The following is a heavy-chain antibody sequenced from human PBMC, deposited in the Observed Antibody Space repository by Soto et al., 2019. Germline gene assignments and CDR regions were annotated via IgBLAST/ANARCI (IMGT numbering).Heavy chain of an antibody. J-gene: IGHJ4*02. V-gene: IGHV4-59*01. Sequence: LSETLSLTCTVSGGSISSYYWSWIRQPPGKGLEWIGYIYYSGSTNYNPSLKSRVTISVDTSKNQFSLKLSSVTAADTAVYYCATSYYDSSGSPWPFDYWGPGTLVTVYS. CDR2: IYYSGST. D-gene: IGHD3-22*01. CDR1: GGSISSYY. CDR3: ATSYYDSSGSPWPFDY.